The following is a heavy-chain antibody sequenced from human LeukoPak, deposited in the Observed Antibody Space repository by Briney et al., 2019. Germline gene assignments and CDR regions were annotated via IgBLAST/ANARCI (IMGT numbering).Heavy chain of an antibody. CDR3: ARGYSSSWYMNWFDP. V-gene: IGHV4-59*08. CDR1: GGSISSYY. J-gene: IGHJ5*02. CDR2: IYNSGST. Sequence: PSETLSLTCTVSGGSISSYYWSWIRQPPGKGLEWIGYIYNSGSTYYNPSLKSRVTISIDTSKNQFSLKLTSVTAADTAVYYCARGYSSSWYMNWFDPWGQGTLVAVSS. D-gene: IGHD6-13*01.